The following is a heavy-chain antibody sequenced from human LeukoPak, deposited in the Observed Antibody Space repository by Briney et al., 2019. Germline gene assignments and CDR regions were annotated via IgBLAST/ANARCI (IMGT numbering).Heavy chain of an antibody. J-gene: IGHJ4*02. D-gene: IGHD2-2*01. CDR2: IYHSGST. Sequence: SETLSLTCAVSGYSISSGYYWGWIRQPPGKGLEWIGSIYHSGSTYYNPSLKSRVTISVDTSKNQFSLKLSSVTAADTAVYYRARRWGYCSSTSCYAFDYWGQGTLVTVSS. CDR3: ARRWGYCSSTSCYAFDY. CDR1: GYSISSGYY. V-gene: IGHV4-38-2*01.